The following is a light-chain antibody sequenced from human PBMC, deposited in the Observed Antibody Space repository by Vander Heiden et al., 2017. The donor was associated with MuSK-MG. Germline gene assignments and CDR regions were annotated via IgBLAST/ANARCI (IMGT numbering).Light chain of an antibody. CDR2: GAS. Sequence: EIVMTQSPATLSVSLGERATLSCRASQSVRSNLAWFQQKPGQAPRLLIYGASTRATGIPARFSGSGSGTEFTLTISSLQSEDFAVYYCQQYKKWPPITFGQGTRLEIK. CDR3: QQYKKWPPIT. J-gene: IGKJ5*01. CDR1: QSVRSN. V-gene: IGKV3-15*01.